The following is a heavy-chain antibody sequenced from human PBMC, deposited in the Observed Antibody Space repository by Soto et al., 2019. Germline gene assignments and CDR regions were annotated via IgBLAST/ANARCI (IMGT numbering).Heavy chain of an antibody. Sequence: EVQLVESGGGLVKPGGSLRLSCAASGFTFSSYSMNWVRQAPGKGLEWVSSISSSSSYIYYADSVKGRFTISRDNAKNSLYLQMNSLRAEDTSVYYCARDQFPPYYYYSSGYYYGSDYCGQGTLVTVSS. CDR1: GFTFSSYS. V-gene: IGHV3-21*01. CDR3: ARDQFPPYYYYSSGYYYGSDY. CDR2: ISSSSSYI. J-gene: IGHJ4*02. D-gene: IGHD3-22*01.